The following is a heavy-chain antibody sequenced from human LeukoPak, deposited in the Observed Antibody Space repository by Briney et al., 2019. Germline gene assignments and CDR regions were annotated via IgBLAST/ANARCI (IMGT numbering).Heavy chain of an antibody. Sequence: GESLQISCKGSGYSFTSYWIGWVRPMPGKGLEWMGIIYPGDSDTRYSPSFQGQVTISADKSISTAYLQWSSLKASDTAMYYCARGTMVRGVIIGGTDYWGQGTLVTVSS. J-gene: IGHJ4*02. CDR1: GYSFTSYW. D-gene: IGHD3-10*01. CDR3: ARGTMVRGVIIGGTDY. V-gene: IGHV5-51*01. CDR2: IYPGDSDT.